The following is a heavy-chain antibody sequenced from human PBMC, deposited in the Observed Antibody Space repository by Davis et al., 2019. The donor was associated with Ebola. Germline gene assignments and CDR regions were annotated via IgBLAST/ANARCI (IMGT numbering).Heavy chain of an antibody. CDR3: AREYQLYSSGMDV. Sequence: SVKVSCKASGGTFSSYAISWVRQAPGQGLEWMGRIIPILGIANYAQKFQGRVTITADKSTSTAYMELSSLRAEDTAVYYCAREYQLYSSGMDVWGQGTTVTVSS. CDR1: GGTFSSYA. V-gene: IGHV1-69*04. CDR2: IIPILGIA. D-gene: IGHD2-2*01. J-gene: IGHJ6*02.